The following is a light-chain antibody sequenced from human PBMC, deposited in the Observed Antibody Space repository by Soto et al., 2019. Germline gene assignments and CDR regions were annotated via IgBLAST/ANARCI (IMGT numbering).Light chain of an antibody. CDR1: QSLNTR. CDR3: QQYKSYST. J-gene: IGKJ1*01. V-gene: IGKV1-5*01. Sequence: DIQLKQSPSTLSASVGDRVTLTCRASQSLNTRLAWYQQRPGKAPKLLIYDASTLESGVPSRFSGGGSGTEFTLTINNLQPDDLATYICQQYKSYSTFGRGTTV. CDR2: DAS.